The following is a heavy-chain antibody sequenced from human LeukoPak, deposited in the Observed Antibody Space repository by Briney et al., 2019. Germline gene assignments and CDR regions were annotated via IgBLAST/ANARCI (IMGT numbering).Heavy chain of an antibody. CDR3: TTAGDFWSGRSTDY. V-gene: IGHV3-15*01. CDR2: IKSKTDGGTT. CDR1: GFTFSNAW. Sequence: PGGSLRLFCAAYGFTFSNAWMSWVRQAPGKGPEWVGRIKSKTDGGTTDYAAPVKRRFTISRDDSKNTLYLQMNSRKTEDTAVYYCTTAGDFWSGRSTDYWGQGTLVTVSS. D-gene: IGHD3-3*01. J-gene: IGHJ4*02.